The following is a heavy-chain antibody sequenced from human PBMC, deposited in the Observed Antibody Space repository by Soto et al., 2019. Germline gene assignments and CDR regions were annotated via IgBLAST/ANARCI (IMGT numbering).Heavy chain of an antibody. D-gene: IGHD3-9*01. V-gene: IGHV4-4*07. CDR3: AREDYYDTGYYVV. CDR1: GRSMSGYY. J-gene: IGHJ4*02. Sequence: SETLSLTCTVSGRSMSGYYWSWIRQPAGERREWIGRIYTSGTTDFNPSLKGRVTMSVDTSKNQFSLKLTSVTAADTALYYCAREDYYDTGYYVVWGQGTQVTVSS. CDR2: IYTSGTT.